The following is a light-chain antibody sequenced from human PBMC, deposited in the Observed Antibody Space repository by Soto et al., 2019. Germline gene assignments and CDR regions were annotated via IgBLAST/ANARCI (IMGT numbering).Light chain of an antibody. V-gene: IGKV3-20*01. CDR2: GGS. Sequence: EIVLTQSPGTLSLSPGERATLFCRASQSVTSSFLAWYQQKLGQAPRLLIYGGSSRATGIPDRFSGSGSGTDFTLTISSLEPEDFAVYYCQQYGRSPTFGGGTKVEIK. CDR1: QSVTSSF. CDR3: QQYGRSPT. J-gene: IGKJ4*01.